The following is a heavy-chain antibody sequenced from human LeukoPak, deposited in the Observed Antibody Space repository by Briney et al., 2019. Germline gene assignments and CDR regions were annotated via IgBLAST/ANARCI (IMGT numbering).Heavy chain of an antibody. CDR2: IRSKAYGGTT. CDR1: EFTLGDYA. Sequence: QTGRSLRLSCTASEFTLGDYAMSWFRQAPGKGLEWGGFIRSKAYGGTTEYAASVKGRFTISRDDSKSIAYLQMNSLKTEYTAVYYCSRYYDSSGYSVWGQGTTATVSS. CDR3: SRYYDSSGYSV. D-gene: IGHD3-22*01. V-gene: IGHV3-49*03. J-gene: IGHJ6*02.